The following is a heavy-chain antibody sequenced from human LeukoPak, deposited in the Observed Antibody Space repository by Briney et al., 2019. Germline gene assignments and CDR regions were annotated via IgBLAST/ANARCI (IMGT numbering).Heavy chain of an antibody. V-gene: IGHV4-34*01. CDR2: INHSGST. J-gene: IGHJ4*02. Sequence: PSETLSLTCAVYGGSFSGYYWSWIRQPPGKGLEWIGEINHSGSTNYNPSLKSRVTISVDTSKNQFSLKLSSVTAADTAVYYCAREGRDYGYYFDYWGQGTLVTVSS. CDR3: AREGRDYGYYFDY. CDR1: GGSFSGYY. D-gene: IGHD4-17*01.